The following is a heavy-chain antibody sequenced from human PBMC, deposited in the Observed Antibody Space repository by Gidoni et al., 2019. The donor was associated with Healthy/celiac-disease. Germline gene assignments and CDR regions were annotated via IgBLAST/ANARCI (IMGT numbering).Heavy chain of an antibody. J-gene: IGHJ4*02. V-gene: IGHV1-58*01. CDR2: IVVGSGNT. CDR3: AAALWFGELNFDY. Sequence: QMQLVQSGPELKKPGTSVKVSCKASGFTFTSSAVQWVRQARGQRLELIGWIVVGSGNTNYAQKFQERVTITRDMSTSTAYMELSSLRSEDTAVYYCAAALWFGELNFDYWGQGTLVTVSS. CDR1: GFTFTSSA. D-gene: IGHD3-10*01.